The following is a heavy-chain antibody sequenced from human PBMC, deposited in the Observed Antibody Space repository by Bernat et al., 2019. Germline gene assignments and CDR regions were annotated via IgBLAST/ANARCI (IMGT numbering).Heavy chain of an antibody. CDR3: AKQGGQPPQLVWFDP. V-gene: IGHV3-23*01. D-gene: IGHD1-1*01. CDR2: ISGSGGST. CDR1: GFTFSSHA. Sequence: EVQLLESGGGLVQPGGSLRLSCAASGFTFSSHAMSWVRQAPGRGLEWVSAISGSGGSTSYDDSVKGRFTISRDNSKNTLYLQMNSLRAEDTAVYYCAKQGGQPPQLVWFDPWGQGTLVTVSS. J-gene: IGHJ5*02.